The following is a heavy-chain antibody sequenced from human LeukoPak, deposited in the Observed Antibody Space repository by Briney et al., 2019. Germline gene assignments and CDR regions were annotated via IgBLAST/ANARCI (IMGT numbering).Heavy chain of an antibody. J-gene: IGHJ5*02. CDR3: ARDLEPPELRPWFDP. CDR2: IKQDGSEK. V-gene: IGHV3-7*01. D-gene: IGHD1-7*01. Sequence: GGSLTLSCAASGFTFSSYWMSWVRQAPGKGLEWVANIKQDGSEKYYVDSVKGRFTISRDNAKNSLYLKMNSLRAEDTAVYYYARDLEPPELRPWFDPWGQGTLVTVSS. CDR1: GFTFSSYW.